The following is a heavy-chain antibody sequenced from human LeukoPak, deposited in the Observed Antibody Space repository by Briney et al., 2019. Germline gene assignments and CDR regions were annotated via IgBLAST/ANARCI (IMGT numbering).Heavy chain of an antibody. CDR1: GFTFSSYG. CDR3: AKDVRYCSSTSCYSPHYYYYMDV. CDR2: IRYDGSNK. Sequence: GGSLRLSCAASGFTFSSYGMHWVRQAPGKGLEWVAFIRYDGSNKYYADSVKGRFTISRDNSKNTLYLQMNSLRAEDTAVYYCAKDVRYCSSTSCYSPHYYYYMDVWGKGTTVTISS. V-gene: IGHV3-30*02. D-gene: IGHD2-2*01. J-gene: IGHJ6*03.